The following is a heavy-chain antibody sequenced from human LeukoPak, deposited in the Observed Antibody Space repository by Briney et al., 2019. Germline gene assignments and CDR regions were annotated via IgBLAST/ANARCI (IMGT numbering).Heavy chain of an antibody. J-gene: IGHJ4*02. D-gene: IGHD4-11*01. CDR2: ISGSGGST. CDR1: GFTFSSYA. CDR3: AKDWSDYSKIFDY. Sequence: GASLRLSCAASGFTFSSYAMSWVRQAPGKGLEWVSAISGSGGSTYHADSVKGRFTISRDNSKNTLYLQMNSLRAEDTAVYYCAKDWSDYSKIFDYWGQGTLVTVSS. V-gene: IGHV3-23*01.